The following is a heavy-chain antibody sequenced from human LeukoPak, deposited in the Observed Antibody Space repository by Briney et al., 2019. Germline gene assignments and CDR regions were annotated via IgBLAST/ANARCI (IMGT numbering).Heavy chain of an antibody. CDR1: GYTFTGYY. Sequence: ASVKVSCKASGYTFTGYYMHWVRQAPGQGLEWMGWINPNSGGTNYAQKFQGRVTMTRDTSISTAYMELSRLRSDDTAVYYCANLNYDPKYPRDYWGQGTLVTVSS. D-gene: IGHD3-3*01. J-gene: IGHJ4*02. CDR2: INPNSGGT. CDR3: ANLNYDPKYPRDY. V-gene: IGHV1-2*02.